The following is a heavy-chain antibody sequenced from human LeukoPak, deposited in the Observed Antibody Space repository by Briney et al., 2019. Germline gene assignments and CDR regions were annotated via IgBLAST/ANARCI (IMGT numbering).Heavy chain of an antibody. CDR1: GFTFSSYA. D-gene: IGHD3-9*01. CDR2: ISGSGGST. Sequence: GGSLRLSCAASGFTFSSYAMSLVRQAPGKGLEWVSAISGSGGSTYYADSVKGRFTISRDNSKNTLYLQMNSLRAEDTAVYYCAKNVLRYFDWLGPFDYWGQGTLVTVSS. CDR3: AKNVLRYFDWLGPFDY. V-gene: IGHV3-23*01. J-gene: IGHJ4*02.